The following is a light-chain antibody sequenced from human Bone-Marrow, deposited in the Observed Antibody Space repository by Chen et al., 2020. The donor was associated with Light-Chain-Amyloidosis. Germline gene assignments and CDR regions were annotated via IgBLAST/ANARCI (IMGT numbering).Light chain of an antibody. J-gene: IGLJ3*02. Sequence: NFMLTQPHSVSESPGKTVIISCTRSSGSIATNYVQWYQQRPGSSPTTVIYEDDQRPSGVPERFSGSIDRSSNSASLTSSGLKTEEEADYYCQSYQGSSQGVFGGGTKLTVL. CDR3: QSYQGSSQGV. CDR1: SGSIATNY. V-gene: IGLV6-57*01. CDR2: EDD.